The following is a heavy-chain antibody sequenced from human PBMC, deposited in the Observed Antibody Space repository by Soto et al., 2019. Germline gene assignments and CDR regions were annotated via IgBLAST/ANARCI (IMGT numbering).Heavy chain of an antibody. Sequence: EVQLVESGGGLVQPGGSLRLSCAASGFTFSDHFMDWVRQAPGKGLEWFGRTRNKANSYITDYAASVKGSFIVSRDNSKNSLFLQMTSLKIEDTAVYYCARALDGSYDFWGQGTLVTVSS. J-gene: IGHJ4*02. V-gene: IGHV3-72*01. D-gene: IGHD3-10*01. CDR2: TRNKANSYIT. CDR1: GFTFSDHF. CDR3: ARALDGSYDF.